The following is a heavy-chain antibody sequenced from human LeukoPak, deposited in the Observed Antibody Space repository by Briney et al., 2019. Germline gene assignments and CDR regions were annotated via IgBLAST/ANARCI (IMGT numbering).Heavy chain of an antibody. J-gene: IGHJ4*02. Sequence: GGSLRLSCAASGFTFSSYAMNWVRQAPGKGLEWVSAISGSAGSTYYADSVKGRFTISRDNSKNTLYLQINSLRAEDTAVYYGAAPRGYSSSWYDYWGQGALVTVSS. CDR1: GFTFSSYA. CDR3: AAPRGYSSSWYDY. CDR2: ISGSAGST. D-gene: IGHD6-13*01. V-gene: IGHV3-23*01.